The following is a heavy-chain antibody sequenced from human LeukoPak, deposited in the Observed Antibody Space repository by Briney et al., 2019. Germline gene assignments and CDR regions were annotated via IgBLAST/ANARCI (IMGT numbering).Heavy chain of an antibody. CDR3: SRGAGMRD. CDR1: GFTVTRNY. V-gene: IGHV3-66*01. J-gene: IGHJ4*02. CDR2: IYSGGNT. Sequence: GGSLRLSCAASGFTVTRNYMNWVRQAPGKGLEWGSVIYSGGNTDYADSVRGRFTISRDNSKSTMYLQMNSLRVEDTAVYYCSRGAGMRDWGQGTLVTVSS.